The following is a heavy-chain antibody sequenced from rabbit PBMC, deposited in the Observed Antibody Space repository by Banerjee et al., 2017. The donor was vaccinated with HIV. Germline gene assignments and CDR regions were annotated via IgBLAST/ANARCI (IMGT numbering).Heavy chain of an antibody. V-gene: IGHV1S45*01. J-gene: IGHJ6*01. CDR2: IAGSSSDFT. CDR3: ARDTGSSFSSYGMDL. Sequence: QEQLKESGGGLVQPGGSLKLSCKASGFDFTSYYMSWVRQAPGKGLEWISCIAGSSSDFTYSATWAKGRFTISKTSSTTVTLQMTSLTVADTATYFCARDTGSSFSSYGMDLWGQGTLVTVS. CDR1: GFDFTSYYM. D-gene: IGHD8-1*01.